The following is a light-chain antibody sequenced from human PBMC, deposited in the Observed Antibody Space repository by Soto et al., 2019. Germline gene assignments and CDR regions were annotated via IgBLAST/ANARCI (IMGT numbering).Light chain of an antibody. CDR1: QSVDNNY. CDR2: GAS. J-gene: IGKJ5*01. CDR3: QQYGTPRSVT. Sequence: EIVFTQSPGTLSLSPGEEATLSCRAIQSVDNNYLAWYQQKPGQTPRLIIYGASGRADGIPHRFSGSGFGTDFTLTISKVEPEDFAVYYCQQYGTPRSVTFGQGTRLEIK. V-gene: IGKV3-20*01.